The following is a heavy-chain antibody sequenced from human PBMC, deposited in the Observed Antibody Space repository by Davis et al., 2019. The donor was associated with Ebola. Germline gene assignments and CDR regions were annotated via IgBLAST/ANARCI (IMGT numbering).Heavy chain of an antibody. CDR3: AKDQGEDFWSGYYAYNWFDP. V-gene: IGHV3-20*04. D-gene: IGHD3-3*01. J-gene: IGHJ5*02. CDR2: INWNGGST. Sequence: GESLKISCAASGFTFDDYGMSWVRQAPGKGLEWVSGINWNGGSTGYADSVKGRFTISRDNSKNTLFLQMNSLRAEDTAVYYCAKDQGEDFWSGYYAYNWFDPWGQGTLVTVSS. CDR1: GFTFDDYG.